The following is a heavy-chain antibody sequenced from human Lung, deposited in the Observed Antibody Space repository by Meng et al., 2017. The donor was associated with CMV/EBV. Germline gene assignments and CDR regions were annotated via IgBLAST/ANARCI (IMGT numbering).Heavy chain of an antibody. CDR3: ARCQLAEDYYGMDV. V-gene: IGHV3-21*01. J-gene: IGHJ6*02. Sequence: GESXMISCASSGFTFSSYSMNWVRQAPGTGLEWVSSMSSGSSYIYYADSVKGRFTSSRDNAKNSLYLQLNSLRAEDTAVYYFARCQLAEDYYGMDVWGHGXPVTVSS. CDR1: GFTFSSYS. D-gene: IGHD2-2*01. CDR2: MSSGSSYI.